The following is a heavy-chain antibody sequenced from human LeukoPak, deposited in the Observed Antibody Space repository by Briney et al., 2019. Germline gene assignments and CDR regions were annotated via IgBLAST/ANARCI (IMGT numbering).Heavy chain of an antibody. Sequence: GGSLRLSCAASGFTFSSYSMNWVCQAPGKGLEWVSSISSSSSYIYYADSVKGRFTISRDNAKNSLYLQMNSLRAEDTAVYYCAQDRVPGTSPKLDSWGQGTLVTVSS. CDR3: AQDRVPGTSPKLDS. J-gene: IGHJ4*02. V-gene: IGHV3-21*01. CDR2: ISSSSSYI. D-gene: IGHD1-7*01. CDR1: GFTFSSYS.